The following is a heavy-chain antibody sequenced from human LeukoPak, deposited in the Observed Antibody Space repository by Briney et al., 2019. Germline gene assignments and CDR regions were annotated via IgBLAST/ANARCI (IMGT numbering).Heavy chain of an antibody. D-gene: IGHD6-13*01. CDR3: ATERDSSWTFDS. V-gene: IGHV3-53*01. CDR2: IYSGGGT. CDR1: GFTVSSNY. J-gene: IGHJ4*02. Sequence: GGSLRLSCAASGFTVSSNYMSWVRQAPGKGLEWVSVIYSGGGTYYADSVKGRFTISRDNSKNTLYLQMNSLRAEDTAVYYCATERDSSWTFDSWGQGTLVTVSS.